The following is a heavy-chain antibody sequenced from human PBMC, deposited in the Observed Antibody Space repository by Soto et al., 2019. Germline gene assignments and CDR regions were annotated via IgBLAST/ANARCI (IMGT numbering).Heavy chain of an antibody. CDR3: ARSLGWDAVDC. D-gene: IGHD6-19*01. CDR1: RLYIQSSYL. Sequence: PSESLFLPGDFSRLYIQSSYLWGWVSQPHGRDLEWLGDMSHGGSTDYNPSLKSRVTILLDKSKNQFSLSLSFVTAADTATYYCARSLGWDAVDCWGEGILVT. J-gene: IGHJ4*02. V-gene: IGHV4-4*02. CDR2: MSHGGST.